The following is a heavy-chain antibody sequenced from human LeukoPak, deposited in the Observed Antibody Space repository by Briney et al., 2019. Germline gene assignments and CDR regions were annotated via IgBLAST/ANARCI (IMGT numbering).Heavy chain of an antibody. CDR2: VYPGDSDT. J-gene: IGHJ3*02. D-gene: IGHD4-23*01. CDR1: GYTFTNYW. V-gene: IGHV5-51*01. Sequence: GESLKISCKGSGYTFTNYWIHWVRQMPGKGLEWMGDVYPGDSDTRYSPSFQGQVTISADKSITTTYLRWNSLKASVTAIYYCARQLDYGGFGAFGIWGQGTMVTVSS. CDR3: ARQLDYGGFGAFGI.